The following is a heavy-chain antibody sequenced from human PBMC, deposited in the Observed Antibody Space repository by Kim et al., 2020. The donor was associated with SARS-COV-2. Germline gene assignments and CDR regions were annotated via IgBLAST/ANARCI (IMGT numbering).Heavy chain of an antibody. V-gene: IGHV3-33*01. CDR3: ARVAAAGPYYYYYYMDV. D-gene: IGHD6-13*01. Sequence: GRSLRLSCTASGFSFSSYGMHWVRQAPGKGLEWMAFMWFDGSNKNYSDSVKGRFAISRDNSKNTLYLQMNSLRAEDTAVYYCARVAAAGPYYYYYYMDVWGKGTTVTVSS. CDR2: MWFDGSNK. J-gene: IGHJ6*03. CDR1: GFSFSSYG.